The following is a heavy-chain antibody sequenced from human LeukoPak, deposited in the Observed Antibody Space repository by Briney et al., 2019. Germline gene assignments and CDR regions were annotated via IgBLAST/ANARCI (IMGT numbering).Heavy chain of an antibody. CDR1: GYTFTSYD. V-gene: IGHV1-69*05. CDR3: ARDYRSRLVLKPYYAFDI. Sequence: SVKVSCKASGYTFTSYDISWVRQAPGQGLEWLGGIIPIFGTANYAQKFQGRVTITTDESTSTAYMELSSLRSEDTAVYYCARDYRSRLVLKPYYAFDIWGQGTMVTVSS. CDR2: IIPIFGTA. D-gene: IGHD3-16*01. J-gene: IGHJ3*02.